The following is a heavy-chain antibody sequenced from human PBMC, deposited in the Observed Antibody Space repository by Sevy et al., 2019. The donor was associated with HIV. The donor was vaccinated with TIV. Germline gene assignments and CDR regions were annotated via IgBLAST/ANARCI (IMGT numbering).Heavy chain of an antibody. CDR1: GGSFSGYY. J-gene: IGHJ6*02. D-gene: IGHD6-13*01. CDR3: AREGYSLGMDV. CDR2: INHNGST. V-gene: IGHV4-34*01. Sequence: SETLSLTCAVYGGSFSGYYWSWIRQPPGKGLESIGEINHNGSTNYNPSLKSRVTISADTSKNQFSLNLSSVTAADTAVYYCAREGYSLGMDVWGQGTTVTVSS.